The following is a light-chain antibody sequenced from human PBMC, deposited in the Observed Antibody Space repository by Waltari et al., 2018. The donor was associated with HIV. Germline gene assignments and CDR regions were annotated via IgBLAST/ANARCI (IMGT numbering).Light chain of an antibody. Sequence: QSALTQPASVSGSPGQSLTISCTGTSSDVGGSNYVSWYQQHPGKAPKLLIYDVNNRPSGVSDRFSGSKSGNTASLTISGLQGEDEADYYCKSYTSRSTLVFGGGTKLTVL. J-gene: IGLJ2*01. CDR2: DVN. CDR1: SSDVGGSNY. V-gene: IGLV2-14*03. CDR3: KSYTSRSTLV.